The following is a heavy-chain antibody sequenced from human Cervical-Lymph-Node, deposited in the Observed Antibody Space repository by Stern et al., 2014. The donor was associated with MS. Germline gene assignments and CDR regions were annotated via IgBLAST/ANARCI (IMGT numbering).Heavy chain of an antibody. CDR3: ARSYSVWDNPLHFYGMDV. J-gene: IGHJ6*02. CDR2: IIPITGNV. CDR1: GGTLSRYA. V-gene: IGHV1-69*01. Sequence: QVQLVQSGAEVKKPGSSVQVSCKASGGTLSRYAISCVRQAPGQGLEWMGGIIPITGNVNDAQKFQDRVNLSADESTSAAYMELSSLRSEDADVYYCARSYSVWDNPLHFYGMDVWGQGTTVTVSS. D-gene: IGHD6-19*01.